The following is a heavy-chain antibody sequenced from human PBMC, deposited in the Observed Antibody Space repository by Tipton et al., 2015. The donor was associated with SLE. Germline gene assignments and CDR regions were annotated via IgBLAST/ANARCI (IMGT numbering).Heavy chain of an antibody. Sequence: LRLSCTVSGASISGGDYYWNWIRQQPGEGPQWIGFVHHSGNKFYSPSLKSRLSIVLDTSTKQVSLTLHSVTVADTAVYYCARAPGSSTLRFNLWGQGTLVTVS. CDR2: VHHSGNK. J-gene: IGHJ4*02. CDR3: ARAPGSSTLRFNL. CDR1: GASISGGDYY. V-gene: IGHV4-31*03. D-gene: IGHD3-3*01.